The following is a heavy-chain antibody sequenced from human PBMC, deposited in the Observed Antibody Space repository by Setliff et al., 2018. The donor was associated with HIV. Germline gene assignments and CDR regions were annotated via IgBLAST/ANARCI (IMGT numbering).Heavy chain of an antibody. V-gene: IGHV3-30*02. Sequence: LRLSCAASGFTFSSYGMHWVRQAPGKGLEWVAFIRYDGSNKYYADSVKGRFTISRDNSKNTLYLQMNSLRAEDTAVYYCAKGYSGYDCTLDYWGQGTPVTVS. CDR1: GFTFSSYG. J-gene: IGHJ4*02. D-gene: IGHD5-12*01. CDR2: IRYDGSNK. CDR3: AKGYSGYDCTLDY.